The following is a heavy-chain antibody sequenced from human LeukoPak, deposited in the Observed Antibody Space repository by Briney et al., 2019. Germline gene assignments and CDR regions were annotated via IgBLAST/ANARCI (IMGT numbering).Heavy chain of an antibody. Sequence: PGGSLRLSCAASGFTFSSYEMNWVRQAPGKGLEWVSYISSSGSTIYYADSVKGRFTISRDNSKNTLYLQMNSLRAEDTAVYYCAGYYYDSSGYSDWGQGTLVTVSS. CDR3: AGYYYDSSGYSD. V-gene: IGHV3-48*03. D-gene: IGHD3-22*01. CDR2: ISSSGSTI. CDR1: GFTFSSYE. J-gene: IGHJ4*02.